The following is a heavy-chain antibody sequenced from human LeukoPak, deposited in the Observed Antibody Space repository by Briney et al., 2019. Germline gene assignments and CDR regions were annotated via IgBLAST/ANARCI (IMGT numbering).Heavy chain of an antibody. CDR1: GFTFSSYW. D-gene: IGHD1-26*01. J-gene: IGHJ4*02. CDR2: IKQDGSEK. CDR3: AKDQYSGSSASPDD. Sequence: PGGSLRLSCAASGFTFSSYWMSWVRQAPGKGLEWVANIKQDGSEKYYVDSVKGRFTISRDNSKNTLYLQMNSLGAEDTAVYFCAKDQYSGSSASPDDWGQGTLVTVSS. V-gene: IGHV3-7*03.